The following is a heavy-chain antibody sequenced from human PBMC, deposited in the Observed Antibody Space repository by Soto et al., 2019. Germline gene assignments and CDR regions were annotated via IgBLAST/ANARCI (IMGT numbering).Heavy chain of an antibody. J-gene: IGHJ5*02. Sequence: QVQLVQSGAEVKKPGASVKVSCKASGYTFTGYYMHWVRQAPGQGLEWMGWINPNSGGTNYAQKFQGRDTMTRDTSISTAYMELSRLRSHDTAVYYCASRATGYVWGSYLVSEWFDPWGQGTLVTVSS. CDR2: INPNSGGT. CDR3: ASRATGYVWGSYLVSEWFDP. V-gene: IGHV1-2*02. D-gene: IGHD3-16*02. CDR1: GYTFTGYY.